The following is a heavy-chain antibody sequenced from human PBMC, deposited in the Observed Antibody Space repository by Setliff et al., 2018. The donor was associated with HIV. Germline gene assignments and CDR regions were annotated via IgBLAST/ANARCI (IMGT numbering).Heavy chain of an antibody. CDR1: GDSISSYY. V-gene: IGHV4-59*01. J-gene: IGHJ4*02. CDR3: ARGNPDYDILTGFWSHSFDY. CDR2: IYYSGST. Sequence: SETLSLTCTVSGDSISSYYWTWIRQPPGKGLDWLGNIYYSGSTNFNPSLKGRVTISLDSSKNQFSLKLNSVTAADTAIYYCARGNPDYDILTGFWSHSFDYWGRGTLVTVSS. D-gene: IGHD3-9*01.